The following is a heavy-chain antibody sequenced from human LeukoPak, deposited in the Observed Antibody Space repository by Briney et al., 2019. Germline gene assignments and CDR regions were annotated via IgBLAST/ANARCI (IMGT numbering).Heavy chain of an antibody. CDR2: IKPNSGGT. J-gene: IGHJ5*02. Sequence: ASVKVSCKASGYSFADYYMHWVRQAPGQGLEWMGWIKPNSGGTRSAQKFQGRVTMTRDTSISTAYMELSSLRYDDTAVYYCATNILVRDIINWFDPWGQGTLVTVSS. D-gene: IGHD3-10*01. CDR1: GYSFADYY. CDR3: ATNILVRDIINWFDP. V-gene: IGHV1-2*02.